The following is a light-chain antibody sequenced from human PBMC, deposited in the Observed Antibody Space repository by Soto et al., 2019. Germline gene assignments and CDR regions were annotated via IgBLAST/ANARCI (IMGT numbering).Light chain of an antibody. J-gene: IGLJ1*01. CDR3: VSFTTSKSYV. Sequence: QSALAQPASVSGSPGQSITISCTGTSSDVGAYIFVSWYQQYPGKASKLMIYDITNRPSGVSNRFSGSKAGNTASLTISGLQAEDEADYYCVSFTTSKSYVFGTGTKVTVL. CDR2: DIT. V-gene: IGLV2-14*01. CDR1: SSDVGAYIF.